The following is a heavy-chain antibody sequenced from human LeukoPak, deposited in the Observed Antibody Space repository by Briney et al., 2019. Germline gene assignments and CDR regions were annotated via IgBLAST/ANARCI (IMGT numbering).Heavy chain of an antibody. J-gene: IGHJ4*02. CDR2: IHTSGGT. V-gene: IGHV4-4*07. CDR3: ARGKVVAGTPGQNSWDH. Sequence: PSETLSLTCTVSGGSISSYYWNWIRQPAGKGLEWIGRIHTSGGTNYNPSLKSRVTVSVDTSKNQFSLRLSSVTAADTAVYYCARGKVVAGTPGQNSWDHWGQGTLVTVSS. CDR1: GGSISSYY. D-gene: IGHD6-19*01.